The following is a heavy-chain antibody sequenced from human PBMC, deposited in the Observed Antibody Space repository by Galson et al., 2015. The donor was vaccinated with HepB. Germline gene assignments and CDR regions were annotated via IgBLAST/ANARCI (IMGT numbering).Heavy chain of an antibody. V-gene: IGHV3-30*03. D-gene: IGHD6-13*01. Sequence: SLRLSCTASGFTFSSYGMHWVRQAPGKGLEWVGVISYDGSRDYYGDSVKGRFTISRDNSKDTLYLQMNTLTSEDTAVYYCTRDTSRGPETAFDIWGQGTMVTVSS. CDR3: TRDTSRGPETAFDI. CDR1: GFTFSSYG. CDR2: ISYDGSRD. J-gene: IGHJ3*02.